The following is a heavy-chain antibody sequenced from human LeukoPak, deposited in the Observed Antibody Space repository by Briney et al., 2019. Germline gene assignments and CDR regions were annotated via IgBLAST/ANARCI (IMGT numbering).Heavy chain of an antibody. Sequence: GGSLRLSCAASGFTVTSNYMTWVRQAPGKGLEWVSVIYRGGNTYYPDSVKGRFTISRDNSKNTLYLQMNSLRAEDTAVYYCARDTEYSSDWGQGTLVTVSS. CDR1: GFTVTSNY. V-gene: IGHV3-53*05. CDR2: IYRGGNT. D-gene: IGHD6-6*01. CDR3: ARDTEYSSD. J-gene: IGHJ4*02.